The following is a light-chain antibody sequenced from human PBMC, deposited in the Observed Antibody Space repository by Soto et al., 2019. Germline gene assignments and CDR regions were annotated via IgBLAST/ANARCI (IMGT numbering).Light chain of an antibody. Sequence: DIVMTQSPDSLAVSLGERATINCKSSQSVLYSSNNVNYFAWYQQKPGQPPKLLIYWASTREFGVPDRFSGSGSGTDFTLTISSLQAEDVAVYYCQQYYSAPPTFGQGTKVEIK. CDR3: QQYYSAPPT. CDR2: WAS. CDR1: QSVLYSSNNVNY. J-gene: IGKJ1*01. V-gene: IGKV4-1*01.